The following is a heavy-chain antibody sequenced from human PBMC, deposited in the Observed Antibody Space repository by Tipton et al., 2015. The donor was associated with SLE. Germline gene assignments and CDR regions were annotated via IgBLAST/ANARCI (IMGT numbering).Heavy chain of an antibody. J-gene: IGHJ2*01. CDR2: IYYSGST. CDR1: GASISGYF. D-gene: IGHD2-21*01. Sequence: TLSLTCIVSGASISGYFWSWIRQPPGKGLEWIGSIYYSGSTYYNPSLKSRVTISVDTSKNQFSLKLSSVTAADTAVYYCASTRLDIVVVWYFDLWGRGTLVTVSS. CDR3: ASTRLDIVVVWYFDL. V-gene: IGHV4-39*07.